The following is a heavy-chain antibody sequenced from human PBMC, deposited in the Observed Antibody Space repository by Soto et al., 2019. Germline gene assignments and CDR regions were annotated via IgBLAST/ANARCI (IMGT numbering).Heavy chain of an antibody. Sequence: LSLTCAVSGGSIISGGYSWSWIRQPPGKGLQWIGHIYEGGNTYYTPSLESRVAISTDKSKNQFSLRLSSVTAADTAVYYCVRRSPEDAFDIWGQGTMVTVSS. J-gene: IGHJ3*02. CDR2: IYEGGNT. CDR3: VRRSPEDAFDI. V-gene: IGHV4-30-2*01. CDR1: GGSIISGGYS.